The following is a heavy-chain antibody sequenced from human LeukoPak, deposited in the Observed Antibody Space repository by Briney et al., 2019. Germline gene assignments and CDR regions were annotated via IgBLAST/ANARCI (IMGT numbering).Heavy chain of an antibody. D-gene: IGHD2-15*01. CDR1: GFTFTSSA. CDR3: AAMYCSGGSCYGEFDP. Sequence: SVKVSRKASGFTFTSSAMQWVRQARGQRLEWIGWIVVGSGNTNYAQEFQERATITRDMSTSTAYMELSSLRSEDTAVYYCAAMYCSGGSCYGEFDPWGQGTLVTVSS. CDR2: IVVGSGNT. V-gene: IGHV1-58*02. J-gene: IGHJ5*02.